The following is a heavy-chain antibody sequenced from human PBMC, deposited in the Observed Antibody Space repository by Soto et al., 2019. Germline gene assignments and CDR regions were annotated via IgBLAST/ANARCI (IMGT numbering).Heavy chain of an antibody. J-gene: IGHJ4*02. V-gene: IGHV3-11*06. Sequence: QVHLVESGGGLVKPGGSLRLSCATSGFPVSDYYMSWIRQAPGKGLEWLSHISPKSTYTNYADSVKGRFTISRDNTESSLFLQMNSLGVEDTAVYYCARGGGGGLFEHWGQGVLVTVSS. CDR3: ARGGGGGLFEH. D-gene: IGHD2-21*01. CDR1: GFPVSDYY. CDR2: ISPKSTYT.